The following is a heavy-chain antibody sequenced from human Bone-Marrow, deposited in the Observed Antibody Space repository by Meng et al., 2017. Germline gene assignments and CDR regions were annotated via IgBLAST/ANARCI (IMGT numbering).Heavy chain of an antibody. Sequence: VVLVISVAEAKKQGASVKVSCKAAGGTFSSYAISWLRQAAGQGLEWMGGSIPIFGAANYSQKFQGRVTITADKSTSTAYMELSSLRSEDTAVYYCARDQRELLWFGELSPLSHWGQGTLVTVSS. CDR1: GGTFSSYA. V-gene: IGHV1-69*06. D-gene: IGHD3-10*01. CDR2: SIPIFGAA. J-gene: IGHJ4*02. CDR3: ARDQRELLWFGELSPLSH.